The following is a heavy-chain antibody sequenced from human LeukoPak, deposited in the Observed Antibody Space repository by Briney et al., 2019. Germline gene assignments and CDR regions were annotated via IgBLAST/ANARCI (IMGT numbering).Heavy chain of an antibody. V-gene: IGHV1-69*06. CDR3: ASSGGSGRSLALYYYYYYMDV. Sequence: SVKVSCKASGGTFSSYAISWVRQAPGQGLEWMGGIIPIFGTANYAQKFQGRVTITADKSTSTAYMELSSLRSEDTAVYYCASSGGSGRSLALYYYYYYMDVWGKGTTVTVSS. D-gene: IGHD3-10*01. CDR1: GGTFSSYA. J-gene: IGHJ6*03. CDR2: IIPIFGTA.